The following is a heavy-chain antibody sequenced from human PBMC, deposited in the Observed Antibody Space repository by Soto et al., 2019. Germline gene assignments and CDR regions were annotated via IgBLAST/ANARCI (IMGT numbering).Heavy chain of an antibody. CDR3: ARLRIVVVVAANNQWFDP. Sequence: SETLSLTCAVYGGSFSDYYWSWIRQPPGKGLEWIGEINHSGSTNYNPSLKSRVTISVDTSKNQFSLKLSSVTAADTAVYYCARLRIVVVVAANNQWFDPWGQGTLVTVSS. D-gene: IGHD2-15*01. J-gene: IGHJ5*02. CDR1: GGSFSDYY. V-gene: IGHV4-34*01. CDR2: INHSGST.